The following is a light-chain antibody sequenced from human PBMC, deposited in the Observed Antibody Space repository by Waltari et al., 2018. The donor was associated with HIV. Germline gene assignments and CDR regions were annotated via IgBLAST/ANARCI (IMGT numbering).Light chain of an antibody. V-gene: IGLV3-21*04. Sequence: SYVLTQPPSVSVAPGKTARITCGGNNIGSKSVHWYQQKPGQAPVLVIYDDSDRPSGIPERCSGSNSGKTATLTISRGEAGDEADYYCQVWDSSSDHWVFGGGTKLTVL. J-gene: IGLJ3*02. CDR2: DDS. CDR3: QVWDSSSDHWV. CDR1: NIGSKS.